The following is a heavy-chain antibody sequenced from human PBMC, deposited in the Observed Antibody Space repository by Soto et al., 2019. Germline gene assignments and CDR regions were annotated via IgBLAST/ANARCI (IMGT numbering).Heavy chain of an antibody. Sequence: GGSLRLSCAASGFTFSSYSMNWVRQAPGKGLEWVSYISSSSSTIYYADSVKGRFTISRDNAKNSLYLQMNSLRDEDTAVYYCARDPRAVVPAAIRGPTTYYYYGMDVWGQGTTVTVSS. CDR1: GFTFSSYS. CDR2: ISSSSSTI. J-gene: IGHJ6*02. D-gene: IGHD2-2*01. CDR3: ARDPRAVVPAAIRGPTTYYYYGMDV. V-gene: IGHV3-48*02.